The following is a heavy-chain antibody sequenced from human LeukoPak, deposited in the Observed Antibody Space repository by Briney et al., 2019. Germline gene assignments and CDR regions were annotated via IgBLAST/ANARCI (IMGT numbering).Heavy chain of an antibody. CDR2: INSDGSST. J-gene: IGHJ4*02. D-gene: IGHD4-11*01. CDR1: VFTFRGYL. Sequence: PGGPLRLSSAASVFTFRGYLMHGVRQAPGQGLVWVSRINSDGSSTSYADSVKGRFTISRDNAKNTLYLQMYSLRAEDTAVYYCARDGIGYSNYLDYWGQGTLVTVSS. CDR3: ARDGIGYSNYLDY. V-gene: IGHV3-74*01.